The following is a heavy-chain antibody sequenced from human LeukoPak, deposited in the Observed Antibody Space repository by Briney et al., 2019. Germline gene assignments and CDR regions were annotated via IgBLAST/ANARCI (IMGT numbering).Heavy chain of an antibody. V-gene: IGHV7-4-1*02. J-gene: IGHJ6*02. D-gene: IGHD5-18*01. CDR2: INTNTGNP. CDR3: ATEGGYSYGYDLYYYGMDV. CDR1: GYTFTSYA. Sequence: ASVKVSCKASGYTFTSYAMNWVRQAPGQGLEWMGWINTNTGNPTYAQGFTGRFVFSLDTSVSTAYLQISSLKAEDTAVYYCATEGGYSYGYDLYYYGMDVWGQGTTVTASS.